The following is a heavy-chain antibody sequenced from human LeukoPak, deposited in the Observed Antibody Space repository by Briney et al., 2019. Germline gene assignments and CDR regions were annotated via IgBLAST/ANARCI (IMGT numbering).Heavy chain of an antibody. CDR3: AIYFVDGGGRGT. CDR2: DGST. V-gene: IGHV4-31*03. Sequence: PSETLSLTCTVSGASISSSGYHWSWIRQHPGKGLEWIGNDGSTSYNPSLKSRLTISVATSKNQFSLNLGSVTAADTAIYYCAIYFVDGGGRGTWGQGTLVTVSS. CDR1: GASISSSGYH. D-gene: IGHD2/OR15-2a*01. J-gene: IGHJ4*02.